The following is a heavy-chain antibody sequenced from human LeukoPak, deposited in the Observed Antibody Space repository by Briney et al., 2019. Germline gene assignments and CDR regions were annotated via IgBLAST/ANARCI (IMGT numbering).Heavy chain of an antibody. D-gene: IGHD3-16*01. CDR3: AKDPWALDY. CDR1: GFTFSSYA. V-gene: IGHV3-23*01. J-gene: IGHJ4*02. CDR2: ISGNGDNT. Sequence: GGSLRLSCAASGFTFSSYAMTWVRQAPGKGLEWVSEISGNGDNTYYADSVKGRFTISRDNSKNTLYLQMNSLRAEDTAVYYCAKDPWALDYWGQGTLVTVSS.